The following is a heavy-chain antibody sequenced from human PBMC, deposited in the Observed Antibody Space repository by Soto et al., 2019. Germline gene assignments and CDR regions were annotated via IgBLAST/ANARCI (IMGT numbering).Heavy chain of an antibody. V-gene: IGHV4-30-4*01. CDR3: ARDLYYYDSSGYIGPYGMDV. D-gene: IGHD3-22*01. J-gene: IGHJ6*02. Sequence: SETLSLTCTVSGGSISSGDYYWSWIHQPPGKGLEWIGYIYYSGSTYYNPSLKSRVTISVDTSKNQFSLKLSSVTAADTAVYYCARDLYYYDSSGYIGPYGMDVWGQGTTVTVSS. CDR2: IYYSGST. CDR1: GGSISSGDYY.